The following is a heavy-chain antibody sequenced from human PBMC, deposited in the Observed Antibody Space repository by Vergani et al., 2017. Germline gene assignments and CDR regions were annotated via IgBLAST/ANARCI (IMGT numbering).Heavy chain of an antibody. V-gene: IGHV4-59*01. Sequence: QVQLQESGPGLVKPSETLSLTCTVSGGSISSYYWSWIRQPPGKGLEWIGYIYYSGSTNYNPSLKSRVTISVDTSKNQFSLKLSSVTAADTAVYYCAKSSNDILTGYYHFDYWGQGTLVTVSS. CDR3: AKSSNDILTGYYHFDY. CDR2: IYYSGST. D-gene: IGHD3-9*01. CDR1: GGSISSYY. J-gene: IGHJ4*02.